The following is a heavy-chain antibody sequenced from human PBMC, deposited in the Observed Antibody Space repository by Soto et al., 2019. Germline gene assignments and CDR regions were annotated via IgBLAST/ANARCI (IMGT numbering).Heavy chain of an antibody. CDR3: AKDRNYYDSSGCDY. Sequence: GGSLRLSCAASGFTFNSYAMSWVRQAPGKGLEWVSTIIGSGGSTYYADSVKGRFSVSRDNSKNTLYLQMNSLRAEDTAVYYCAKDRNYYDSSGCDYWGQGTLVTVSS. V-gene: IGHV3-23*01. J-gene: IGHJ4*02. D-gene: IGHD3-22*01. CDR2: IIGSGGST. CDR1: GFTFNSYA.